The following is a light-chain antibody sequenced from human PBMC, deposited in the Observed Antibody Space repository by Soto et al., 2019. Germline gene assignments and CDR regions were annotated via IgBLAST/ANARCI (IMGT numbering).Light chain of an antibody. CDR3: QQSYNIPPT. V-gene: IGKV3-15*01. CDR2: GAS. J-gene: IGKJ1*01. Sequence: EIVMTQSPATLSVSPGERATLSCRASQSVYNNLAWYQQKPGQAPRLLIYGASTRATGIPARFSGSGSGTDFALTISGLQPEDFATYYCQQSYNIPPTFGQGTKVDIK. CDR1: QSVYNN.